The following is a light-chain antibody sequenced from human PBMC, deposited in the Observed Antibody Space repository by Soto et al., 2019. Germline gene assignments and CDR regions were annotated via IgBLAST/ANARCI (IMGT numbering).Light chain of an antibody. CDR1: ESVHRN. Sequence: EMVMTQSPATLSVSPGERVTLSCRASESVHRNLAWYQQKPGQGPSLLIYYASTMATGVPDRFTGSGSGTEFTLTISSLQSEDFGVYHCQHYSNWPPTFGPGTKVEIK. J-gene: IGKJ3*01. CDR2: YAS. CDR3: QHYSNWPPT. V-gene: IGKV3-15*01.